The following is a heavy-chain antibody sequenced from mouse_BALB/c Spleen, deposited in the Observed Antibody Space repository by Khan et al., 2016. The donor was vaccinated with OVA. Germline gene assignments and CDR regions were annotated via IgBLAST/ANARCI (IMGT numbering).Heavy chain of an antibody. D-gene: IGHD2-10*01. CDR2: MWNDGST. V-gene: IGHV2-6-1*01. CDR1: GFSLTNYG. CDR3: SRQPYYHYNIMDY. J-gene: IGHJ4*01. Sequence: VQLQESGPGLVAPSQSLSITCTISGFSLTNYGVHWVRQPPGKGLEWLVLMWNDGSTIYNSALKSRLTISKDNSKCQVFLKMNSLQTADTAMYFCSRQPYYHYNIMDYWGQGTSVTVSS.